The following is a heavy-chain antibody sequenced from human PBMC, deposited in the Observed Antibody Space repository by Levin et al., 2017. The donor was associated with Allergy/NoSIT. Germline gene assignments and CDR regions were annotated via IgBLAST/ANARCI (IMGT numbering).Heavy chain of an antibody. D-gene: IGHD6-6*01. CDR1: GYTFTSYG. J-gene: IGHJ4*02. CDR2: ISAYNGNT. CDR3: ARGGLYSSPSWFDY. Sequence: GESLKISCKASGYTFTSYGISWVRQAPGQGLEWMGWISAYNGNTNYAQKLQGRVTMTTDTSTSTAYMELRSLRSDDTAVYYCARGGLYSSPSWFDYWGQGTLVTVSS. V-gene: IGHV1-18*01.